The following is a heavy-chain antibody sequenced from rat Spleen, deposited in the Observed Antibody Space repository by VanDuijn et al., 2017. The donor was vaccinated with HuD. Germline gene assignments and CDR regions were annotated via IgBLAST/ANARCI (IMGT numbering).Heavy chain of an antibody. Sequence: EVQLQESGPGLVKPSQSLSLTCSVTGYSITSIYRWNWIRKFPGNKLEWMGYINSAGSTNYNPSLKSRISITRDTSRNQFFLQVNSVTTEDTAMYFCAGTGYWGQGVMVTVSS. V-gene: IGHV3-3*01. CDR1: GYSITSIYR. J-gene: IGHJ2*01. CDR2: INSAGST. CDR3: AGTGY.